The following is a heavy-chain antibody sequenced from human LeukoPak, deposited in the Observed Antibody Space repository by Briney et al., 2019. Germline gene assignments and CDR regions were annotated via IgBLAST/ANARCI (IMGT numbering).Heavy chain of an antibody. CDR1: GFTFSSYS. D-gene: IGHD3-22*01. CDR2: ISSSSSYI. J-gene: IGHJ4*02. V-gene: IGHV3-21*01. CDR3: GRDDSSGYYGGIFDY. Sequence: GGSLRLSCAASGFTFSSYSMNWVRQAPGKGLEWVSSISSSSSYIYYADSVKGRFTISRDNAKNSLYLQMNSLRAEDTAVYYCGRDDSSGYYGGIFDYWGQGTLVTVSS.